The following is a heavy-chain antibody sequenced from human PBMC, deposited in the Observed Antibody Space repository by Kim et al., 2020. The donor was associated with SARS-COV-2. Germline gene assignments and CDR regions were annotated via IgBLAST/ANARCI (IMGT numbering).Heavy chain of an antibody. CDR3: VKGGLRGRFDS. V-gene: IGHV3-23*01. D-gene: IGHD5-12*01. J-gene: IGHJ4*02. Sequence: SLADSVKGRFPISRDNAKHTVYVQMNSLRADDTAVYYCVKGGLRGRFDSWGQGTLVTVSS.